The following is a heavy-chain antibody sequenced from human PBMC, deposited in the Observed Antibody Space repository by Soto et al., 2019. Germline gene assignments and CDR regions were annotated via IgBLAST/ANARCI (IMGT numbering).Heavy chain of an antibody. D-gene: IGHD4-17*01. CDR3: ARTLYGDNVDY. J-gene: IGHJ4*02. CDR1: GYTFTSYD. CDR2: MNPNRGNT. V-gene: IGHV1-8*01. Sequence: QVQLVQSGAEVKKPGASVKVSCKASGYTFTSYDINCVRQATGQGLEWMEWMNPNRGNTGYAQKSEGRVNITGSTSISKAYIELSSLRSEDTAVYYCARTLYGDNVDYWGQGTLVTVSS.